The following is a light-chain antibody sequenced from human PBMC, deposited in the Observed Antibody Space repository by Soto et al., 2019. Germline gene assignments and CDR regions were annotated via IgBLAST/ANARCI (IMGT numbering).Light chain of an antibody. CDR3: AASDDSLSGYV. CDR1: SSNIGSNY. V-gene: IGLV1-47*01. J-gene: IGLJ1*01. Sequence: QSVLTQPPSASGTPGQRVTISCSGSSSNIGSNYVYWYQQLPGTAPKLLIYRNNQRPSGVPDRFSGSKSGTSASLAISGLRSEDEADYYCAASDDSLSGYVFGTGTELTVL. CDR2: RNN.